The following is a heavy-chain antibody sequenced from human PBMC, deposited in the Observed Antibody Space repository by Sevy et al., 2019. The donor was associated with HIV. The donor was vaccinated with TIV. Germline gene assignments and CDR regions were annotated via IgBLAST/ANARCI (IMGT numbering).Heavy chain of an antibody. Sequence: ASVKVSCKASGYTFTSYGISWVRQAPGQGLEWMGWISAYNGNTNYAQKLQGRVTMTTDTSTSTAYMELRSLRSDDTAVYYCAGEGDYYGSGSYQWIDYWGQGTLVTVSS. D-gene: IGHD3-10*01. CDR1: GYTFTSYG. CDR2: ISAYNGNT. CDR3: AGEGDYYGSGSYQWIDY. J-gene: IGHJ4*02. V-gene: IGHV1-18*01.